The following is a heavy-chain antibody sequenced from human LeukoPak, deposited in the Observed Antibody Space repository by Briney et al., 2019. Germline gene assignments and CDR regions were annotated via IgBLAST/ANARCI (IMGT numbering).Heavy chain of an antibody. D-gene: IGHD6-13*01. CDR3: ARGLEGIAAAGTEYWFDP. V-gene: IGHV4-59*02. Sequence: SETLSLTCNVSGDSVSSVYWSWIRQPPGKGLEWIGYIYYNGYTDYNPSLKSRVTISVDTSKNQFSLRLTSVTATDTAVYYCARGLEGIAAAGTEYWFDPWGQGTLVIVSS. J-gene: IGHJ5*02. CDR1: GDSVSSVY. CDR2: IYYNGYT.